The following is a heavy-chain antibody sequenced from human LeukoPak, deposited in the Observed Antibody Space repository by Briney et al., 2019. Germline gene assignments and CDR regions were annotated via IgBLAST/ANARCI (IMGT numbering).Heavy chain of an antibody. D-gene: IGHD1-26*01. V-gene: IGHV1-46*01. CDR2: INPSSGST. Sequence: ASVKVSCKASGYTFISYYMHWLRQAPGQGLEWMGIINPSSGSTTYAQKFQGRVTVTRDTSTSTVYVELSSLRSEDTAVYYCARDPDGGSYSSYFDHWGQGTLVTVSS. J-gene: IGHJ4*02. CDR1: GYTFISYY. CDR3: ARDPDGGSYSSYFDH.